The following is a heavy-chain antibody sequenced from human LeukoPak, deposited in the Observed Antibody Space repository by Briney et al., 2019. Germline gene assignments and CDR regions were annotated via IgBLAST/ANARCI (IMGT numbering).Heavy chain of an antibody. CDR1: GFTFSSYA. V-gene: IGHV3-23*01. CDR2: ISGSGGST. Sequence: GGSLRLSCAASGFTFSSYAMSWVRQAPGKGLEWVSAISGSGGSTYYADSVKGRFTVSRDNSKNTLYLQMNSLRAEDTAVYYCAKVRFGVTARYYFDYWGQGTLVTVSS. CDR3: AKVRFGVTARYYFDY. D-gene: IGHD3-10*01. J-gene: IGHJ4*02.